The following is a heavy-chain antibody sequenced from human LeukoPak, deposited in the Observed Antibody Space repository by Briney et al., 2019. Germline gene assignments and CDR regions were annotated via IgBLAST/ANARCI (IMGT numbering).Heavy chain of an antibody. D-gene: IGHD3-9*01. CDR2: IYHSGST. Sequence: SGTLSLTCAVSGGSISSSNWWSWVRQPPGKGLEWIGEIYHSGSTNYNPSLKSRVTISVDKSKNQFSLKLSSVTAEDTAVYYCAKDGRYFDWLSLSFMDVWGKGTTVTVSS. CDR1: GGSISSSNW. V-gene: IGHV4-4*02. CDR3: AKDGRYFDWLSLSFMDV. J-gene: IGHJ6*04.